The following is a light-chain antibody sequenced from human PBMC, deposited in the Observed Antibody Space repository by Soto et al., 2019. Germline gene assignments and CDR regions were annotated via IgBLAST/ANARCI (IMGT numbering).Light chain of an antibody. Sequence: EIFLTQSPDTLSLSPGERATLTCRASQSVTNYIAWYQQRPGQAPRLLIYGTSTRAAGVPDTFSGSGSETEFTLTIASLQSEDFAVYYCQQYIDWPYTFGQGTKVDTK. J-gene: IGKJ2*01. CDR1: QSVTNY. V-gene: IGKV3-15*01. CDR3: QQYIDWPYT. CDR2: GTS.